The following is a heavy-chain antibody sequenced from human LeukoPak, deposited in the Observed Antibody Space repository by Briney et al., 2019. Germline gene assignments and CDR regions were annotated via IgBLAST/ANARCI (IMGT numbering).Heavy chain of an antibody. CDR1: GFTYSSYA. J-gene: IGHJ4*02. V-gene: IGHV3-21*01. D-gene: IGHD2-21*01. Sequence: GGSLRLSCAASGFTYSSYAMNWVRQSPGKGLECVSSISSSGSYIYYADSVKGRFTISRDNAKNSLYLQMSSLRAEDTAVYYCARALNLRTRGGVFHWGQGTLVTVSS. CDR2: ISSSGSYI. CDR3: ARALNLRTRGGVFH.